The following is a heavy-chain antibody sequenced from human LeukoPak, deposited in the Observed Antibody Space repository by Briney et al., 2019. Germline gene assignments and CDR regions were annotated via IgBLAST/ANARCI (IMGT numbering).Heavy chain of an antibody. J-gene: IGHJ3*02. CDR3: ARQGITMVRGVPDAFDI. D-gene: IGHD3-10*01. Sequence: GESLKISCKGSGYSFTSYWIGWVRQMPGKGLEWMGIIYPGDSDTRYSPSFQGQVTFSADKSISTAYLQWSSLRASDTAMYYCARQGITMVRGVPDAFDIWGQGTMVTVSS. CDR2: IYPGDSDT. CDR1: GYSFTSYW. V-gene: IGHV5-51*01.